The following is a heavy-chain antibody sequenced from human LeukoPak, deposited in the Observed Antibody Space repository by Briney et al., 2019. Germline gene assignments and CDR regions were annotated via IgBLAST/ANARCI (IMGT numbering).Heavy chain of an antibody. CDR1: GFPFSTYA. Sequence: GGSLRLSCVASGFPFSTYAMSWVRQAPGKGLEWVSTISGSGSSTYHADSVKGRFTISRDSSKSTVYLQMNSLRAEDTAVYFCATDLPSGYDDVYFDYWGQGTLVTVSS. J-gene: IGHJ4*02. V-gene: IGHV3-23*01. CDR2: ISGSGSST. D-gene: IGHD5-12*01. CDR3: ATDLPSGYDDVYFDY.